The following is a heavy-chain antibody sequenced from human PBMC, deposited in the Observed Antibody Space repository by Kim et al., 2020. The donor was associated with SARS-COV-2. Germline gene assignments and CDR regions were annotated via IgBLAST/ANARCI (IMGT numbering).Heavy chain of an antibody. D-gene: IGHD6-13*01. V-gene: IGHV3-21*01. CDR1: GFTFSSYS. Sequence: GGSLRLSCAASGFTFSSYSMNWVRQAPGKGLEWVSSISSSSSYIYYADSVKGRFTISRDNAKNSLYLQMNSLRAEDTAVYYCVGASSSWYKRRRRDDYWGQGTLVTVSS. CDR2: ISSSSSYI. CDR3: VGASSSWYKRRRRDDY. J-gene: IGHJ4*02.